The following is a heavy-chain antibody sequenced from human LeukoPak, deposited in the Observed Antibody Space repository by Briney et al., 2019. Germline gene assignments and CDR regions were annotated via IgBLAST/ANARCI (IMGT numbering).Heavy chain of an antibody. D-gene: IGHD6-6*01. Sequence: ASVTVSCKASGYTFTSYYMHWVRQAPAQGLEWMGIINPSGCSTNYAQKFQGRVTMTRDTSTSTVYMELSSLRSEDTAVYYCARGTSSIAARSFRPYYYFYYMDVWGKGTTVTVYS. CDR1: GYTFTSYY. CDR3: ARGTSSIAARSFRPYYYFYYMDV. J-gene: IGHJ6*03. CDR2: INPSGCST. V-gene: IGHV1-46*01.